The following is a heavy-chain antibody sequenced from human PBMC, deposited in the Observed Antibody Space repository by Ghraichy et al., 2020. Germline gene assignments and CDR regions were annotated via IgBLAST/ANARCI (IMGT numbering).Heavy chain of an antibody. CDR2: ISGSGGST. CDR1: GFTFSSYA. J-gene: IGHJ4*02. CDR3: AKVTQITMIPRGGYFDY. D-gene: IGHD3-22*01. V-gene: IGHV3-23*01. Sequence: GESLNISCAASGFTFSSYAMSWVRQAPGKGLEWVSAISGSGGSTYYADSVKGRFTISRDNSKNTLYLQMNSLRAEDTAVYYCAKVTQITMIPRGGYFDYWGQGTLVTVSS.